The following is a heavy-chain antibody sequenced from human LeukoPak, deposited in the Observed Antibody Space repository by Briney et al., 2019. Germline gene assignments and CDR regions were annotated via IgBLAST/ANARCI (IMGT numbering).Heavy chain of an antibody. CDR3: AKGVPGYSSGCSYFHH. D-gene: IGHD6-19*01. Sequence: PGGSLRPSCAASGFTITSYAMYWVRQAPGKGMEWVSGINGNTGNTYYADSVKGRFSISRDYSKNSLFLQMNSLRDDDTAMYYCAKGVPGYSSGCSYFHHWGQGTLVTVFS. V-gene: IGHV3-23*01. CDR2: INGNTGNT. CDR1: GFTITSYA. J-gene: IGHJ1*01.